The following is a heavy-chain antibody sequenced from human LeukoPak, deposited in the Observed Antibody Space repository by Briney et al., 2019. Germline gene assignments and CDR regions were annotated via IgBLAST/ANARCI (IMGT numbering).Heavy chain of an antibody. CDR3: ANRGVTSIGSYYFDY. CDR2: ISTSGGNT. D-gene: IGHD1-26*01. V-gene: IGHV3-23*01. J-gene: IGHJ4*02. Sequence: PGGSLRLSCAASGFTFSNYAMSWVRQAPGKGLEWVSTISTSGGNTYYADSVKGRFTISRDNSKNTPYLQMNSLRAEDSAVYYCANRGVTSIGSYYFDYWGRGTLVTVSS. CDR1: GFTFSNYA.